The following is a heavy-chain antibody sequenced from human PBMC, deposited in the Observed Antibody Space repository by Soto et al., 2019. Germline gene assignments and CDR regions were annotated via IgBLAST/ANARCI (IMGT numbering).Heavy chain of an antibody. Sequence: SETLSLTCTVSGGSISSYYWSWIRQPPGKGLEWIGYIYYSGSTNYNPSLKSRVTISVDTSKNQFSLKLSSVTAADTAVYYCARRTEDIVVVPAAMRPERGYYYYYMDVWGKGTTVTVSS. CDR2: IYYSGST. CDR1: GGSISSYY. V-gene: IGHV4-59*08. J-gene: IGHJ6*03. CDR3: ARRTEDIVVVPAAMRPERGYYYYYMDV. D-gene: IGHD2-2*01.